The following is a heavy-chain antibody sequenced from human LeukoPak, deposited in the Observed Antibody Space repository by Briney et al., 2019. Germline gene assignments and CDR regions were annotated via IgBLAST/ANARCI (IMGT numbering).Heavy chain of an antibody. CDR3: ARYQLLDWYFDL. J-gene: IGHJ2*01. CDR1: GGSFSGYY. Sequence: SETLSLTCAVYGGSFSGYYWRWIRQPPGKGLELIGEINHSGSTNYNPSLKSRVTISVDTSKNQFSLKLSSVTAADTAVYYCARYQLLDWYFDLWGRGTLVTVSS. V-gene: IGHV4-34*01. D-gene: IGHD2-2*01. CDR2: INHSGST.